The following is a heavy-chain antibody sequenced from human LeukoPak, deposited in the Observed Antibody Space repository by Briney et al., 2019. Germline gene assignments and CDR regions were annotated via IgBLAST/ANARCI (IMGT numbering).Heavy chain of an antibody. V-gene: IGHV1-46*01. CDR2: INPSGGST. Sequence: ASVKVSCKASGYTFTSYYMHWVRQAPGQGLEWMGIINPSGGSTSYAQKFQGRVTMTRDTSTSTVYMELSSLRSEDTAVYYCARDQLLWFGELLPYYYGMDVWGQGTTVTVSS. D-gene: IGHD3-10*01. J-gene: IGHJ6*02. CDR3: ARDQLLWFGELLPYYYGMDV. CDR1: GYTFTSYY.